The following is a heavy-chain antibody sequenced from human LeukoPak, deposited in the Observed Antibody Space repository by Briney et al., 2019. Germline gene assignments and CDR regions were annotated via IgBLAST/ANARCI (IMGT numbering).Heavy chain of an antibody. CDR3: VRESHGSFDY. J-gene: IGHJ4*02. V-gene: IGHV3-21*01. CDR2: ISSGSTYI. Sequence: GGSLRLSCAASGFSFSTYYVNWVRQAPGKGLEWVSCISSGSTYIFYADSVRGRFAISRDNAKNSLYLQMNSLRADDTAVYYCVRESHGSFDYWGQGSLVTVSS. CDR1: GFSFSTYY.